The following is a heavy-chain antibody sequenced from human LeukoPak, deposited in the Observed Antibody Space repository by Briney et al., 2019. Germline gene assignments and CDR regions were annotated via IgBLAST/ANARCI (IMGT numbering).Heavy chain of an antibody. V-gene: IGHV7-4-1*02. J-gene: IGHJ5*02. CDR1: GYTFTSYA. CDR2: INTNTGNP. D-gene: IGHD2-2*01. CDR3: ATQRTVVPAAIANWFDP. Sequence: ASVKVSRKASGYTFTSYAMNWVRQAPGQGLEWMGWINTNTGNPTYAQGFTGRFVFSLDTSVSTAYLQISSLKAEDTAVYYCATQRTVVPAAIANWFDPWGQGTLVTVSS.